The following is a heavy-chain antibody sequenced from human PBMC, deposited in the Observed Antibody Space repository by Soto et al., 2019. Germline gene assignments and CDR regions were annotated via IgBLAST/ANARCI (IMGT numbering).Heavy chain of an antibody. J-gene: IGHJ4*02. Sequence: GGPLRLSCAASVFTVSSYAMSWVRQAPGKGLEWVSAISGSGGSTYYADSVKDRFTISRDNSKNTLYLQMNSLRAEDTAVYYCAKAGLTGTEYYFDYWGQGTLVTVSS. V-gene: IGHV3-23*01. D-gene: IGHD1-20*01. CDR3: AKAGLTGTEYYFDY. CDR1: VFTVSSYA. CDR2: ISGSGGST.